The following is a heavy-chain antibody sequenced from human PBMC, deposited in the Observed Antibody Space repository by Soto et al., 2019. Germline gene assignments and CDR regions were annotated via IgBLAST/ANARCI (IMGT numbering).Heavy chain of an antibody. CDR3: ARTQSYDILTGYYFYYYYMDV. CDR2: INPNSGGT. V-gene: IGHV1-2*02. Sequence: ASVKVSCKASGYTFTGYYMHWVRQAPGQGLEWMGWINPNSGGTNYAQKFQGRVTMTRNTSISTAYMELSSLRSEDTAVYYCARTQSYDILTGYYFYYYYMDVWGKGTTVTVSS. D-gene: IGHD3-9*01. CDR1: GYTFTGYY. J-gene: IGHJ6*03.